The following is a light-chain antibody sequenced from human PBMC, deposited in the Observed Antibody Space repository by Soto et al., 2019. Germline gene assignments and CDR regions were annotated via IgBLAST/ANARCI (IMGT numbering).Light chain of an antibody. CDR3: QQFGSSPGFT. J-gene: IGKJ3*01. Sequence: DIQMTQSPSSVSASVGDRVTITCRASQGTSSWLAWYQQKPGKAPKLLIYAASSLQSGVPSRFSGSGSETDFTLTISRLEPEDFAVYYCQQFGSSPGFTFGPGTKVDIK. CDR2: AAS. V-gene: IGKV1-12*01. CDR1: QGTSSW.